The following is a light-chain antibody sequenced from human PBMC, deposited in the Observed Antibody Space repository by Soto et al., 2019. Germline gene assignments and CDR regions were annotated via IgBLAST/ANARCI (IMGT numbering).Light chain of an antibody. Sequence: DIQMTQSPSSVSASVGDRVTITCRASQSINVYLDWYRQKPQKAPELLIYAGSRLQNGVPSRFIGSGSGAVFSLTIDSLQPEDLATYYCQQSYSTPYTFGQGTKVEIK. CDR3: QQSYSTPYT. J-gene: IGKJ2*01. CDR1: QSINVY. V-gene: IGKV1-39*01. CDR2: AGS.